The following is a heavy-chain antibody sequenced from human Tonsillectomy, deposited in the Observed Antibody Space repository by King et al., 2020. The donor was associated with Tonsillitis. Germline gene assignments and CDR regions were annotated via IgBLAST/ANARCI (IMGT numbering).Heavy chain of an antibody. Sequence: VQLVESGGGVVQPGRSLRLSCAASGFTFSSYGMHWVRQAPGKGLEWVAVISYDGSNKYYADSVKGRFTISRDNSKNTLYLQMNSLRAEDTAVYYCAKDSTGVIAVAEAFDYWGQGTLVTVSS. CDR2: ISYDGSNK. D-gene: IGHD6-19*01. CDR3: AKDSTGVIAVAEAFDY. J-gene: IGHJ4*02. V-gene: IGHV3-30*18. CDR1: GFTFSSYG.